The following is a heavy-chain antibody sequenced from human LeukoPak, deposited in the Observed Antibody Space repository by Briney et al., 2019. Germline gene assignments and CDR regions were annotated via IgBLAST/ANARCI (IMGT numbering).Heavy chain of an antibody. CDR2: VYATGTT. CDR1: SGSLTGYY. J-gene: IGHJ4*02. V-gene: IGHV4-59*01. CDR3: ARVGSGGAWFDF. Sequence: PSETLSLTCTVSSGSLTGYYWSWIRQPPGKGLEWIAYVYATGTTNYNPSLKTRATISMDTSKNQLSLTLTSVTAADTAVYYCARVGSGGAWFDFWGQGTLVSVSS. D-gene: IGHD6-19*01.